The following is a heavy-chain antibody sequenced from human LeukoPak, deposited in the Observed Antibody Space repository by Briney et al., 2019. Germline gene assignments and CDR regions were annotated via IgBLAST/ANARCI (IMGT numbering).Heavy chain of an antibody. Sequence: PSETLSLICTVSGGSISSGDYYWSWIRQPPGKGLEWIGYIYYSGSTYYNPSLKSRVTISVDTSKNQFSLKLSSVTAADTAVYYCATLNPVATINAPFDYWGQGTLVTVSS. D-gene: IGHD5-12*01. CDR3: ATLNPVATINAPFDY. CDR2: IYYSGST. CDR1: GGSISSGDYY. V-gene: IGHV4-30-4*01. J-gene: IGHJ4*02.